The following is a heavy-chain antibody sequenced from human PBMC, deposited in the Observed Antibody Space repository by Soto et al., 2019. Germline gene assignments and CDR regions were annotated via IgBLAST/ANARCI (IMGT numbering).Heavy chain of an antibody. V-gene: IGHV3-23*01. CDR3: AKDYVYYDSSGYYEYFQH. CDR2: ISGSGGST. J-gene: IGHJ1*01. D-gene: IGHD3-22*01. Sequence: PGGSLRLSCAASGFTFSSYAMSWVRQAPGKXLEWVSAISGSGGSTYYADSVKGRFTISRDSSKNTLYLQMNSLRAEDTAVYYCAKDYVYYDSSGYYEYFQHWGQGTLVTVSS. CDR1: GFTFSSYA.